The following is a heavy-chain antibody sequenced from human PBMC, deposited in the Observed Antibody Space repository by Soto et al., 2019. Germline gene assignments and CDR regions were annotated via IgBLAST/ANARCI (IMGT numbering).Heavy chain of an antibody. CDR3: ARSENLRSEFYYGSGDAFDI. CDR2: IYYSGST. Sequence: SETLSLTCTVSGGSISSYYWSWIRQPPGEGLEWIGYIYYSGSTNYNPSLKSRVTISVDTSKNQFSLKLSSVTAADTAVYYCARSENLRSEFYYGSGDAFDIWGQGTMVTVSS. V-gene: IGHV4-59*08. D-gene: IGHD3-10*01. J-gene: IGHJ3*02. CDR1: GGSISSYY.